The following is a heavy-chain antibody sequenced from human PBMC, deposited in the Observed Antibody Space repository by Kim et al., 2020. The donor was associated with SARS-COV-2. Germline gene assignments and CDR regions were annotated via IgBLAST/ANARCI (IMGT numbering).Heavy chain of an antibody. V-gene: IGHV3-30*04. Sequence: GGSLRLSCAASGFTFSSYAMHWVRQAPGKGLEWVAVISYDGSNKYYADSVKGRFTISRDNSKNTLYLQMNSLRAEDTAVYYCARTPDYYDSSGYYFHYYGMDVWGQGTTVTVSS. CDR2: ISYDGSNK. D-gene: IGHD3-22*01. CDR3: ARTPDYYDSSGYYFHYYGMDV. CDR1: GFTFSSYA. J-gene: IGHJ6*02.